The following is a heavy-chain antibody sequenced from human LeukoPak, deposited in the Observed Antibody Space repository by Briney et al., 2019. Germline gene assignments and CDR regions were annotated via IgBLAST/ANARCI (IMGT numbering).Heavy chain of an antibody. CDR1: GFTFSRNG. Sequence: GGSLRLSCAASGFTFSRNGMTWVRQAPGKGLEWVSAISGSGGSTYYADSVKGRFTISRDNSKNTLYLQMNSLRAEDTAVYYCAELGITMIGGVWGKGTTVTISS. J-gene: IGHJ6*04. CDR2: ISGSGGST. D-gene: IGHD3-10*02. CDR3: AELGITMIGGV. V-gene: IGHV3-23*01.